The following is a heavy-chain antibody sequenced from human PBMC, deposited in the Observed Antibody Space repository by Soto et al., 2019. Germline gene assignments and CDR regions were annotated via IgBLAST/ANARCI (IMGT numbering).Heavy chain of an antibody. D-gene: IGHD6-13*01. CDR3: SSGMAAGTY. Sequence: EVQLVESGGGLVTPGGPRELSCEFTGPLFPDAWMNGMARVQGRGPEWVGRIKSKAAGGTADYAAAVKDRFTMSRDDSKNMLYLQMNSLKSADTAVYYCSSGMAAGTYWGQGTLVTVSS. J-gene: IGHJ4*02. CDR2: IKSKAAGGTA. CDR1: GPLFPDAW. V-gene: IGHV3-15*07.